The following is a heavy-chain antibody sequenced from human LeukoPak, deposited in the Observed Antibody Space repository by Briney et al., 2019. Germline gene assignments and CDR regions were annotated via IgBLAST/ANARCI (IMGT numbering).Heavy chain of an antibody. D-gene: IGHD3-10*01. J-gene: IGHJ4*02. Sequence: SETLSLTCTVAGGSISSSGYYWDWIRQPPGKGLDWIETIHYSGTTFYKSSLESRLTMSVDTSKNQFSLKLSSVTAADTAVYYCVRRVDYYGSGSYFYYDYWGQGTLVTVSS. CDR1: GGSISSSGYY. CDR3: VRRVDYYGSGSYFYYDY. V-gene: IGHV4-39*01. CDR2: IHYSGTT.